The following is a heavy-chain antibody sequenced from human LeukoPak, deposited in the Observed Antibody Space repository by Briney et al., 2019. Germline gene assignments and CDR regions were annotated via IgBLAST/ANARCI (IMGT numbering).Heavy chain of an antibody. Sequence: GGPLTLSCATSGFTFSTYWMSWVRQAPGKGLEWVASINPDVSTKHYLDSVKGRFTISRDNPKNSLYLHMYSLGAEDTAVYYCAKLIGTFTTYDYWGQGTLVTVSS. CDR3: AKLIGTFTTYDY. D-gene: IGHD1-1*01. J-gene: IGHJ4*02. CDR1: GFTFSTYW. CDR2: INPDVSTK. V-gene: IGHV3-7*01.